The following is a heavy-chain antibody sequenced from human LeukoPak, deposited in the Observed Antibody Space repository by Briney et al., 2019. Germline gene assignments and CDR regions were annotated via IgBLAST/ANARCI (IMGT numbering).Heavy chain of an antibody. CDR1: GDSIRKDNW. CDR3: ANHYSGYIDY. CDR2: IYDSGKT. J-gene: IGHJ4*02. Sequence: SPETLSLTCSVSGDSIRKDNWWTWVRRSPGKGLEWLGEIYDSGKTNYHPSLRSRIAISIDTAKRQFSLELTAVTAADTAVYYCANHYSGYIDYWGQGTLVTVSS. D-gene: IGHD5-12*01. V-gene: IGHV4-4*03.